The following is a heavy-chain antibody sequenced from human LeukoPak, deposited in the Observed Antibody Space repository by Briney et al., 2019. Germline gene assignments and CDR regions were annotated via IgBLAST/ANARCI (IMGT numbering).Heavy chain of an antibody. CDR3: AKGYSGYWDY. CDR1: GGTFSSYA. Sequence: SVKVSCKTSGGTFSSYAISWVRQAPGQGLEWMGGIIPIFGTANYAQKFQGRVTITTDESTSTAYMELSSLKSEDTAVYYCAKGYSGYWDYWGQGTLVTVSS. D-gene: IGHD5-12*01. J-gene: IGHJ4*02. V-gene: IGHV1-69*05. CDR2: IIPIFGTA.